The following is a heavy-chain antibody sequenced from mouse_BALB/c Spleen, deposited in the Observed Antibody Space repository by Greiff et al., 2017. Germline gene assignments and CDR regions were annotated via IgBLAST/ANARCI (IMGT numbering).Heavy chain of an antibody. CDR1: GFTFSSFV. Sequence: EVQLVESGGGLVQPGGSRKLSCAASGFTFSSFVMHWVRQAPEKGLEWVAYISSGSSTIYYADTVKGRFTISRDNPKNTLFLQMTSLRSEDTAMYYCARGGTGTLAMDYWGQGTSVTVSS. V-gene: IGHV5-17*02. CDR2: ISSGSSTI. D-gene: IGHD4-1*01. J-gene: IGHJ4*01. CDR3: ARGGTGTLAMDY.